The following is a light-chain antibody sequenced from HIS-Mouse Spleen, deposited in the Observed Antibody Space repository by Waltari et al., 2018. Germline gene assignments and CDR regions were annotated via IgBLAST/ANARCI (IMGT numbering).Light chain of an antibody. CDR1: QSVLYSSNNKNY. J-gene: IGKJ2*01. CDR3: QQYYSTPYT. Sequence: DIVMTQSPDSLAVSRGERATINFKSSQSVLYSSNNKNYLAWYQQKPGQPPKLLIYWASTRESGVPDRFSGSGSGTDFTLTISSLQAEDVAVYYCQQYYSTPYTFGQGTKLEIK. CDR2: WAS. V-gene: IGKV4-1*01.